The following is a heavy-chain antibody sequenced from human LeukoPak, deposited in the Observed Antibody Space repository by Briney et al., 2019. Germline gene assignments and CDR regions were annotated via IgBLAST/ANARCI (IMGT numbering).Heavy chain of an antibody. V-gene: IGHV4-39*07. Sequence: SETLSLTCTVSGGSISSNSYYWAWIRQPPGKGLEWIGSIYYSGSTYYNPSLKSRVTISVDTSKNQFSLKMSSVTAADTAVYYCARGYRAVPGQYFFDYWGQGTLVTVSS. CDR3: ARGYRAVPGQYFFDY. CDR2: IYYSGST. CDR1: GGSISSNSYY. J-gene: IGHJ4*02. D-gene: IGHD6-19*01.